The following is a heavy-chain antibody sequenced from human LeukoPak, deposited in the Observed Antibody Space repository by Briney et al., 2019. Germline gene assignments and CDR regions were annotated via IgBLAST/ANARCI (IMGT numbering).Heavy chain of an antibody. CDR2: IIPIFGTA. CDR1: GGTFSSYA. J-gene: IGHJ4*02. CDR3: ARDSGLLRYFDWLGY. Sequence: GASVKVSCTASGGTFSSYAISWVRQAPGKGLDWMGGIIPIFGTANYAQKFQGRVTITADESTSTAYMELSSLRSEDTAVYYCARDSGLLRYFDWLGYWGQGTLVTVSS. D-gene: IGHD3-9*01. V-gene: IGHV1-69*13.